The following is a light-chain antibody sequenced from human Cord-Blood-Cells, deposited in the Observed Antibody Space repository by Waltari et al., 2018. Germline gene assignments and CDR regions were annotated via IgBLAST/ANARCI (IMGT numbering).Light chain of an antibody. V-gene: IGKV1-39*01. CDR3: QQSYSTPRT. Sequence: DIQMTQSPSSLSASVGDRVTITCRASQSISSYLNWYQQKPGKAPKLLIYAASSLQSGVPSRFSGSGAGTDFTLTISSLQPEYFATYYCQQSYSTPRTFGQVTKVEIK. CDR1: QSISSY. J-gene: IGKJ1*01. CDR2: AAS.